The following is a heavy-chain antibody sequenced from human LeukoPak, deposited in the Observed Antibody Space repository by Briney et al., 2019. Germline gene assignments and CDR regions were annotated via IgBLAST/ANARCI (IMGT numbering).Heavy chain of an antibody. V-gene: IGHV4-34*01. CDR1: GGSFSGYY. Sequence: SETLSLTCAVYGGSFSGYYWSWIRQPPGKGLEWIGEINHSGSTNYNPSLKSRVTISVDTSKNQFSLKLSSVTAADTAVYYCASIAAAYHFDYWGQGTLVIVSS. D-gene: IGHD6-13*01. J-gene: IGHJ4*02. CDR2: INHSGST. CDR3: ASIAAAYHFDY.